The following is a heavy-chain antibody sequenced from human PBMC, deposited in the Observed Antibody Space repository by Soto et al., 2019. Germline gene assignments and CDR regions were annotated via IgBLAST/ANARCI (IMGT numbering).Heavy chain of an antibody. CDR3: ARDQDYYGSGNSAYDAFDI. V-gene: IGHV1-18*04. J-gene: IGHJ3*02. CDR2: ISAYNGNT. Sequence: QVQLVQSGAEVKKPGASVKVSCKASGYTFTSYGISWVRQAPGQGLEWMGWISAYNGNTNYAQKLQGRVTMTTDTSTSTAYMELRILRSDDTAVYYCARDQDYYGSGNSAYDAFDIWGQGTMVTVSS. CDR1: GYTFTSYG. D-gene: IGHD3-10*01.